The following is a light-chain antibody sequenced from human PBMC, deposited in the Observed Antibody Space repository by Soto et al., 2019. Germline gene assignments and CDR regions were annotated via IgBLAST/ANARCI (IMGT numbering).Light chain of an antibody. V-gene: IGKV1-27*01. CDR3: QKYSSVPV. CDR1: QDIRNF. J-gene: IGKJ3*01. CDR2: AAS. Sequence: DIQMTQSPTSLSASVGDRVTITCRPGQDIRNFVAWYQQKPGKAPKLLIYAASTLQSGVPSRFSGSGSGTDFTLTINSLQPEDVATYSCQKYSSVPVFGPGTKVEIK.